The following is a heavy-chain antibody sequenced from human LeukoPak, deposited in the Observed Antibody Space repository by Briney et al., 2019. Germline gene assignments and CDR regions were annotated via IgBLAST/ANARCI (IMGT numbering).Heavy chain of an antibody. CDR1: GITFSTYS. J-gene: IGHJ4*02. D-gene: IGHD3-10*01. CDR3: ARSTWNDNHGSGSYLHY. V-gene: IGHV3-21*01. Sequence: GRSLTPSCAASGITFSTYSINWVRQAPGKGLEWVSSITSISDSIYYADSVKGRFTISRDNAKNSLFLQMNSLRAEDTAVYYCARSTWNDNHGSGSYLHYWGQGTLV. CDR2: ITSISDSI.